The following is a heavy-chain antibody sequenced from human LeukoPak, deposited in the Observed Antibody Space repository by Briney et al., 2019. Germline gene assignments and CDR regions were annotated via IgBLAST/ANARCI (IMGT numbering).Heavy chain of an antibody. CDR1: GFTFSSYA. D-gene: IGHD3-22*01. Sequence: GGSLRLSCSASGFTFSSYAINWVRQAPGKGLEWVSAIGSNGGSTYYADSVKGRFTISRDNAKNSLYLQMNSLRAEDTAVYYCARGHPNYYYDSSGYYDLLDYWGQGTLVTVSS. CDR2: IGSNGGST. J-gene: IGHJ4*02. V-gene: IGHV3-23*01. CDR3: ARGHPNYYYDSSGYYDLLDY.